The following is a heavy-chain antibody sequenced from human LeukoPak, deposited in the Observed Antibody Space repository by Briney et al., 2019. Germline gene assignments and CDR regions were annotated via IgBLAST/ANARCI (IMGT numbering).Heavy chain of an antibody. CDR1: GYSFTGYY. CDR2: INPHSGDT. V-gene: IGHV1-2*02. CDR3: ARWDGYSSSPDY. D-gene: IGHD6-13*01. J-gene: IGHJ4*02. Sequence: GASVKVSCKASGYSFTGYYMHWVRQAPGQGLEWMGWINPHSGDTGYAQKFQGRVTMTRDMSITTTYMELTRLTSDDTAFYYCARWDGYSSSPDYWGQGSLVTVSS.